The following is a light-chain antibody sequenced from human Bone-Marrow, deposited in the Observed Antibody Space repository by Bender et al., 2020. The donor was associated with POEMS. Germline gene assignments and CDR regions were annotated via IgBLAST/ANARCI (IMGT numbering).Light chain of an antibody. CDR3: SSYAGSNSVV. J-gene: IGLJ2*01. Sequence: QSALTQPPSASGSPEQSVTISCTGTSSDVGGHNYVSWYQKYPGKAPKLIIYEVSKRPSGVPDLFSGSKAGNTASLTVSGLQVEDEADYYCSSYAGSNSVVFGGGTKLTVL. CDR1: SSDVGGHNY. CDR2: EVS. V-gene: IGLV2-8*01.